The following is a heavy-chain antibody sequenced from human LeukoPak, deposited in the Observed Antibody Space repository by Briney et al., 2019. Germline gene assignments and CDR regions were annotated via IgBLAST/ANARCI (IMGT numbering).Heavy chain of an antibody. V-gene: IGHV4-4*02. CDR2: IYHSGST. Sequence: SETLSLTCAVSGGSISNSNWWSWVRQPPGKGLEWIGEIYHSGSTNYNPSLKSRVTVSVDKSKNQFSLKLSSVTAADTAVYYCARMYYYDSSGYYDWGQGTLVTVSS. CDR3: ARMYYYDSSGYYD. J-gene: IGHJ4*02. CDR1: GGSISNSNW. D-gene: IGHD3-22*01.